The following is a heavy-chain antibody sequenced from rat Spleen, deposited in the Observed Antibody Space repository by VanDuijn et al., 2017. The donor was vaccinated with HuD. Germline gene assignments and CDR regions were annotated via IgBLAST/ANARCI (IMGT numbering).Heavy chain of an antibody. Sequence: EVQLVESDGGLVQPGRSLKLSCAASGFTFSDYYMAWVRQAPTKGLEWVAIISYDGRRTYYRDSVKGRFTISRENAKNTLYLQMDSLSSEDTATYYCARSQSYYFDYWGQGVMVTVSS. CDR1: GFTFSDYY. V-gene: IGHV5-29*01. CDR2: ISYDGRRT. D-gene: IGHD3-2*01. J-gene: IGHJ2*01. CDR3: ARSQSYYFDY.